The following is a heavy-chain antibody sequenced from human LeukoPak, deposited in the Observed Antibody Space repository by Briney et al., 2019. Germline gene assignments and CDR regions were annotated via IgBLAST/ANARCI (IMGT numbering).Heavy chain of an antibody. CDR3: ARDSSGWYYFDY. D-gene: IGHD6-19*01. J-gene: IGHJ4*02. CDR2: IISSGSTI. Sequence: PGGSLRLSCAASGFTFSDYYMSWIRQAPGKGLEWVSYIISSGSTIYNADSVKGRFTISRDNAKNSLFLQMNSLRAEDTAVYYCARDSSGWYYFDYWGQGTLVTLSS. CDR1: GFTFSDYY. V-gene: IGHV3-11*04.